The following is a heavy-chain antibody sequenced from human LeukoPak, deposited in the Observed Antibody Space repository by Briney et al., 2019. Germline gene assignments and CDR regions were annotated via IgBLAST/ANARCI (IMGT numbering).Heavy chain of an antibody. J-gene: IGHJ5*02. V-gene: IGHV3-30*02. Sequence: GGSLRLSCAASGFTFNTYGMHWVRQAPGKGLEWVAFIRYDGGIKYYGDSVKGRFTNSRDNSKNTLVLQMNSLRPEDTAVYYCARDSGSGWYEAHFDPWGQGILVTVSS. CDR3: ARDSGSGWYEAHFDP. D-gene: IGHD6-19*01. CDR2: IRYDGGIK. CDR1: GFTFNTYG.